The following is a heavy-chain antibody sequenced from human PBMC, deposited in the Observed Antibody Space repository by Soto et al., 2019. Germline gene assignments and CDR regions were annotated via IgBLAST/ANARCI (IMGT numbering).Heavy chain of an antibody. CDR3: ARRRAAAGTLTFDY. Sequence: GGSLRLSCAASGFIFTGYNMNWVRQAPGKGLEWVSSISSGSSYIYYADSVKGRFTISRDNAKNLLYLQMNTLRAEDTALYYCARRRAAAGTLTFDYWGQGTRVTVSS. CDR2: ISSGSSYI. D-gene: IGHD6-13*01. CDR1: GFIFTGYN. V-gene: IGHV3-21*01. J-gene: IGHJ4*02.